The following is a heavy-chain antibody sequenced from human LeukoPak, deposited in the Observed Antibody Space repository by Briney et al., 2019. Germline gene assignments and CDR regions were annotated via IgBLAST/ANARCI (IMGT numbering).Heavy chain of an antibody. CDR1: GGSISSGSYY. Sequence: PSETLSLTCTVSGGSISSGSYYWDWIRQPPGTGLEWIGTIYHSGSTDYNPSLKSRVTISADTSKNQFSLKLSSVTAADTAVYYCARADTAMVPDYWGQGTLVTVSS. J-gene: IGHJ4*02. V-gene: IGHV4-39*01. CDR3: ARADTAMVPDY. CDR2: IYHSGST. D-gene: IGHD5-18*01.